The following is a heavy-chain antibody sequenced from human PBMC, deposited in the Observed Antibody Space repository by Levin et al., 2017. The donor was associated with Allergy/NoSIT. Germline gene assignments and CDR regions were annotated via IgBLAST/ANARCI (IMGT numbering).Heavy chain of an antibody. CDR3: ARDRAVTTTRDFDY. CDR1: GYTFTGYY. V-gene: IGHV1-2*02. D-gene: IGHD4-11*01. CDR2: INPNSGGT. J-gene: IGHJ4*02. Sequence: ASGKVSCKASGYTFTGYYMHWVRQAPGQGLEWMGWINPNSGGTNYAQKFQGRVTMTRDTSISTAYMELSRLRSDDTAVYYCARDRAVTTTRDFDYWGQGTLVTVSS.